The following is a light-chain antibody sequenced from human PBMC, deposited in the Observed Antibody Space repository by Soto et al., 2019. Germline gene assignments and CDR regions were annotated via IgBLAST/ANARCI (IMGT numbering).Light chain of an antibody. CDR2: SDN. Sequence: QSALTQPPSASGTPGQRVTISCSGSSSNIGSDTVNWYQQLPGTAPKLLIYSDNQRPSGVPDRFSGSKSGTSASLAISGLQSDDDAAYYCAAWDDRLNGVVFGGGTKVTVL. V-gene: IGLV1-44*01. J-gene: IGLJ2*01. CDR3: AAWDDRLNGVV. CDR1: SSNIGSDT.